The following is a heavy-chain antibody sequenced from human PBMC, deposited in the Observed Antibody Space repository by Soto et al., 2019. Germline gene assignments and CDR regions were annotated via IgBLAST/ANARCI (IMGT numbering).Heavy chain of an antibody. CDR2: IYPGDSDT. Sequence: PGESLKISCKGSGYSFTTYWIGWVRQMPGKGLECMGIIYPGDSDTRYSPSFQGQVTISADKSISTAYLQWTSLKASDTAMYYCARLVVPTAAPYYYYYYMDFWGKGTTVTVSS. V-gene: IGHV5-51*01. CDR3: ARLVVPTAAPYYYYYYMDF. D-gene: IGHD2-2*01. J-gene: IGHJ6*03. CDR1: GYSFTTYW.